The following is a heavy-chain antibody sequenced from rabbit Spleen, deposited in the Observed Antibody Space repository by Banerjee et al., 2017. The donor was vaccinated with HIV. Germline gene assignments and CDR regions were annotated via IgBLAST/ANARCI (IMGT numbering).Heavy chain of an antibody. CDR2: TAADRSTFT. CDR1: GFSFSSNDY. V-gene: IGHV1S40*01. CDR3: ARDAGSGAYIDGYFDL. Sequence: QSLEESGGGLVQPEGSLTLTCTTSGFSFSSNDYMCWVRQAPGKGLEWIACTAADRSTFTYYASWAKGRFTCSKASSTTVTLQMTSLTVADTATYFCARDAGSGAYIDGYFDLWGPGTLVTVS. J-gene: IGHJ4*01. D-gene: IGHD8-1*01.